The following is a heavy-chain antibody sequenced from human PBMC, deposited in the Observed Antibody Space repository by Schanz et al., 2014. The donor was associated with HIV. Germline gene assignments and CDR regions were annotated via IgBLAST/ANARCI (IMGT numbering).Heavy chain of an antibody. J-gene: IGHJ3*02. CDR3: AKDMGSGSYETFDI. CDR2: ISSDGSEE. CDR1: GFTFSSFG. V-gene: IGHV3-30*18. Sequence: QVQLVESGGGVVQPGRSLRLSCAASGFTFSSFGMHWVRQAPGKGLEWVAVISSDGSEEYFADSVKGRFTISRDNAKNSLYLQMNSLRAEDTALYYCAKDMGSGSYETFDIWGQGTMVTVSS. D-gene: IGHD1-26*01.